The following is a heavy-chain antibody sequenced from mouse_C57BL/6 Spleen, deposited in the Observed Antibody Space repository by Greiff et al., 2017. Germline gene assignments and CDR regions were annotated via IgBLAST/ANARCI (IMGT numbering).Heavy chain of an antibody. CDR2: IRYDGSN. V-gene: IGHV3-6*01. D-gene: IGHD1-1*01. J-gene: IGHJ3*01. CDR1: GYSITSGYY. CDR3: ARDHYYGSGNTLFAY. Sequence: EVKLMEPGPGLVKPSQSLSLTCSVTGYSITSGYYWNWIRQLPGNKLEWMGYIRYDGSNNYNPSLKNRISITRDTSTNQIFLKLNSVTTEDTATYYCARDHYYGSGNTLFAYWGQGTLVTVSA.